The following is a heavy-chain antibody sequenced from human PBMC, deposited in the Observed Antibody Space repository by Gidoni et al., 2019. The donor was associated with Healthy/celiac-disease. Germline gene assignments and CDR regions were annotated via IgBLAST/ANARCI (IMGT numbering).Heavy chain of an antibody. CDR2: INAGNGNT. D-gene: IGHD3-22*01. J-gene: IGHJ3*02. CDR3: AIYYDSSPLVGAFDI. Sequence: QVQLVQSGAEVKKPGASVKVSCTASGYTFTSYAMHWVRQAPGQRLEWMGWINAGNGNTKYSQKFQGRVTITRDTSASTAYMELSSLRSEDTAVYYCAIYYDSSPLVGAFDIWGQGTMVTVSS. CDR1: GYTFTSYA. V-gene: IGHV1-3*01.